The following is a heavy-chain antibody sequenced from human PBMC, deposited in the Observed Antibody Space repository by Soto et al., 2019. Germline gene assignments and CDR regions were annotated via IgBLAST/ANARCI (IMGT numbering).Heavy chain of an antibody. V-gene: IGHV1-2*02. Sequence: QVHLVQSGAEVKKPGASVRVSCKASGYSFSDFYMHWVRQAPGHGLEWVGWINPTRGGTNFAQKFQGRVILTADTSTRTSYMEVSRLASDDTDVYFCAKGVTAATSGCLSQFDTWGQGILVTVSS. D-gene: IGHD2-15*01. J-gene: IGHJ4*02. CDR3: AKGVTAATSGCLSQFDT. CDR2: INPTRGGT. CDR1: GYSFSDFY.